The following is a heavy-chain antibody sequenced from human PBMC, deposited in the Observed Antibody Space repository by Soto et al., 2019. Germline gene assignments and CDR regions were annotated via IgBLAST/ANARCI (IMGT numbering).Heavy chain of an antibody. CDR3: AKAPSSGYDLYGMDV. CDR1: GFTFSSYA. J-gene: IGHJ6*02. Sequence: LRLSCAASGFTFSSYAMSWVRQAPGKGLEWVSAISGSGGSTYYADSVKGRFTISRDNSKNTLYLQMNSLRAEATAVHYCAKAPSSGYDLYGMDVWGQGTTGTGSS. V-gene: IGHV3-23*01. D-gene: IGHD5-12*01. CDR2: ISGSGGST.